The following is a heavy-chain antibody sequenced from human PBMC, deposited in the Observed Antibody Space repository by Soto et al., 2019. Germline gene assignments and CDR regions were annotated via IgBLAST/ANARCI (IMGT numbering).Heavy chain of an antibody. CDR2: ISGGGDNT. V-gene: IGHV3-23*01. J-gene: IGHJ5*02. CDR3: AKDRMSSGSGVRFAP. CDR1: GFTFSSYA. Sequence: EVQLLESGGVLVQPGGSLRLSCAASGFTFSSYAMSWVRQAPGKGREWVSDISGGGDNTYYADSVRGRFTISRDNSKHTLCMRVNSLRAEDRAKYYCAKDRMSSGSGVRFAPWGQGNLVTVSS. D-gene: IGHD6-19*01.